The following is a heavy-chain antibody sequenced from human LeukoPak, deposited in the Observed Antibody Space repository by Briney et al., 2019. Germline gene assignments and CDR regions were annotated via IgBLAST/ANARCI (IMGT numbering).Heavy chain of an antibody. CDR1: GFTFISYA. Sequence: GGSLRLPCAASGFTFISYAMHWVRQAPGKGLEWVALISYDGTNKYYADSVMGRFTISRDDSKSTLYLQMNSLRAEDTAVYYCARSFGGSYAYFDYWGQGTLVTVSS. D-gene: IGHD1-26*01. CDR2: ISYDGTNK. V-gene: IGHV3-30-3*01. J-gene: IGHJ4*02. CDR3: ARSFGGSYAYFDY.